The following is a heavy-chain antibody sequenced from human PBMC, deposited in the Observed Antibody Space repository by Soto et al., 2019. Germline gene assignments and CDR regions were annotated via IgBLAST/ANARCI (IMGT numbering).Heavy chain of an antibody. CDR1: GGSFSGYY. Sequence: KPSETLSLTCAVYGGSFSGYYWSWIRQPPGKGLEWIGEINHSGSTNYNPSLKSRVTISVDTSKNQFSLKLSSVTAADTAVYYCASLVAARPPYYYYGMDVWGQGTTVTVSS. CDR3: ASLVAARPPYYYYGMDV. V-gene: IGHV4-34*01. CDR2: INHSGST. D-gene: IGHD6-6*01. J-gene: IGHJ6*02.